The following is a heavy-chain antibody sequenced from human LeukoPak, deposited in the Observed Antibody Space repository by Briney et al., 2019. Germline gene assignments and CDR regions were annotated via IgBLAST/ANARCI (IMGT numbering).Heavy chain of an antibody. CDR2: IYYSGST. Sequence: SETLSLTCIVSGGSISSTSYYWGWIRQPPGKGLEWIGYIYYSGSTNYNPSLKSRVTISVDTSRNQFSLKLSSVTAADTAVYYCARVRLSDDPLTFDYWGQGTLVTVSS. J-gene: IGHJ4*02. D-gene: IGHD3-16*01. CDR1: GGSISSTSYY. CDR3: ARVRLSDDPLTFDY. V-gene: IGHV4-61*05.